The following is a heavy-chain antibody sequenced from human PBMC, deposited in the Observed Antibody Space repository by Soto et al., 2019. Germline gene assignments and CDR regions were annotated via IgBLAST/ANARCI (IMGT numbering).Heavy chain of an antibody. CDR1: GGSISNYY. CDR2: IYTSGST. J-gene: IGHJ4*02. D-gene: IGHD5-12*01. Sequence: PSETLSLTCTVSGGSISNYYWSWIRQPAGKGLEWIGRIYTSGSTDYNPSLKSRVTISMDTSKNQFSLKMTSMTAADTAVYYCARERREEIHDGYDIDYWGQGTLVTVSS. V-gene: IGHV4-4*07. CDR3: ARERREEIHDGYDIDY.